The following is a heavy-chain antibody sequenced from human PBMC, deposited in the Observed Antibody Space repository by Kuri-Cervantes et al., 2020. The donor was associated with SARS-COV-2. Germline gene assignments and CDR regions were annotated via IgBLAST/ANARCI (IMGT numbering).Heavy chain of an antibody. CDR2: INPNSGGT. Sequence: ASVKVSCKASGYTFTGYYMHWVRQAPGQGLEWMGWINPNSGGTNYAQKFQGRVTVTRDTSISTAYMELSRLRSEDTAIYYCYCAPKEGFDSWGQGTLVTVSS. V-gene: IGHV1-2*02. D-gene: IGHD2-21*01. J-gene: IGHJ4*02. CDR3: YCAPKEGFDS. CDR1: GYTFTGYY.